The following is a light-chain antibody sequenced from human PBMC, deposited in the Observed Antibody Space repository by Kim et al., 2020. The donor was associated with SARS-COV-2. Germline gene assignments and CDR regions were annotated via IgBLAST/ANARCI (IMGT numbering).Light chain of an antibody. CDR3: AAWDDRLTGWV. J-gene: IGLJ2*01. CDR2: RNN. CDR1: SSNIGSNY. Sequence: GQRVPISCSGSSSNIGSNYVYWYQQLPGAAPKLLIYRNNQRPSGVPDRLSGSKSDTSASLAISGLRSEDEADYYCAAWDDRLTGWVFGGGTQLTVL. V-gene: IGLV1-47*01.